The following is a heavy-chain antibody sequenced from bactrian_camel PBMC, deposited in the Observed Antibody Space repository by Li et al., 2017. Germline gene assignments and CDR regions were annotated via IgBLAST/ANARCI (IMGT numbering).Heavy chain of an antibody. CDR2: MDSDGRP. J-gene: IGHJ4*01. CDR1: GDTYSSYY. CDR3: ASLYNRY. Sequence: HVQLVESGGGSVQSGGSLRLSCAFSGDTYSSYYMAWFRQSPEKEREGVAGMDSDGRPVHLNSVEGRFTISRDNAKNTLYLQLNSLKTEDTAMYFCASLYNRYWGQGTQVTVS. D-gene: IGHD2*01. V-gene: IGHV3S9*01.